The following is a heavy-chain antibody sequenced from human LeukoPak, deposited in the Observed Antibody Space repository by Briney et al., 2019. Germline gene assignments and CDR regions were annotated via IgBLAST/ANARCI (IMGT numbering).Heavy chain of an antibody. J-gene: IGHJ4*02. CDR2: IIPIFGTA. CDR1: GGTFSSYA. CDR3: ARGGVGYGSGSYYDPLGY. Sequence: GASVKVSCKASGGTFSSYAISWVRQAPGQGLEWMGGIIPIFGTANYAQKFQGRVSITADESTSTAYMELRSLRSDDTAVCYCARGGVGYGSGSYYDPLGYWGQGTLVTVSS. D-gene: IGHD3-10*01. V-gene: IGHV1-69*13.